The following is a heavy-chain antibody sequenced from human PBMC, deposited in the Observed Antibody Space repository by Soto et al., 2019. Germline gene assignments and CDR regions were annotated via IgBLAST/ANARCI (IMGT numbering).Heavy chain of an antibody. V-gene: IGHV4-31*03. CDR3: ARDREVTAARDYAFWRGRSWYFDL. CDR1: GGSISSGGYY. CDR2: IYYSGST. Sequence: QVQLQESGPGLVKPSQTLSLTCTVSGGSISSGGYYWSWIRQHPGKGLEWIGYIYYSGSTYYNPSLKRRVTISVDTSKNQFSLKLSSVTAADTAVYYCARDREVTAARDYAFWRGRSWYFDLWGRGTLVTVSS. J-gene: IGHJ2*01. D-gene: IGHD3-3*01.